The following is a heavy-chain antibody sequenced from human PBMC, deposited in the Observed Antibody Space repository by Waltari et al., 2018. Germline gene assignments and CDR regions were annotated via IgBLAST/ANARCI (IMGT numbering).Heavy chain of an antibody. CDR3: ARGPAGFWRGHDIRWYFDL. CDR1: GYTFTAYY. J-gene: IGHJ2*01. V-gene: IGHV1-2*02. Sequence: QVQLVQSGAEVKKPGASVKVSCKASGYTFTAYYIHWVRQAPGQGLEWMGWVDPNSGDINYAQRFQGRVTMTRDTSISTVSMELSSLRSDDTAVYYCARGPAGFWRGHDIRWYFDLWGRGTLATVSS. CDR2: VDPNSGDI. D-gene: IGHD3-3*01.